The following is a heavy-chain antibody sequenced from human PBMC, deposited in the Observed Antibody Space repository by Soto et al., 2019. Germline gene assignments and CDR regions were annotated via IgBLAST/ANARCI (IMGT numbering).Heavy chain of an antibody. Sequence: PGGSLRLSCAASGFTFSSYSMNWVGQSPGKGLEWVSSISSSSSYIYYADSVKGRFTISRDNAKNSLYLQMNSLRAEDTAVYYCARDLSIAAAGVNWFDPWGQGTLVTVS. D-gene: IGHD6-13*01. CDR2: ISSSSSYI. J-gene: IGHJ5*02. CDR1: GFTFSSYS. CDR3: ARDLSIAAAGVNWFDP. V-gene: IGHV3-21*01.